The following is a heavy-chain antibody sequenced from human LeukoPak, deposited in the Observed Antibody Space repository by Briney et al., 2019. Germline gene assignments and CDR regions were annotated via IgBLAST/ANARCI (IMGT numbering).Heavy chain of an antibody. D-gene: IGHD5-12*01. J-gene: IGHJ6*03. Sequence: SETLSLTCTVSGGSISSSTYYWGWVRQPPGKGLEWIGSMYYSGSTYYNPSLKSRVTISVDTSKNQFSLKLSSVTAADTAVYYCARERYSGYDTRYYYMDVWGKGTTVTVSS. CDR2: MYYSGST. CDR1: GGSISSSTYY. V-gene: IGHV4-39*07. CDR3: ARERYSGYDTRYYYMDV.